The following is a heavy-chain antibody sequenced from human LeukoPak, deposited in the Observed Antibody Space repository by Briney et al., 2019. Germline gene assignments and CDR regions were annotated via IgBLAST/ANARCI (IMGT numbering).Heavy chain of an antibody. D-gene: IGHD2-2*01. J-gene: IGHJ4*02. CDR3: ARTYCSSTSCYLFHFDY. V-gene: IGHV4-59*01. CDR1: GGSISGYY. Sequence: SETLSLTCTVSGGSISGYYWSWIRQPPGKGLEGIGYIYYSGRTNYSPSLASGVTISVDTSRSQFSLQLSSVTAADTAVYYCARTYCSSTSCYLFHFDYWGQGILVTVSS. CDR2: IYYSGRT.